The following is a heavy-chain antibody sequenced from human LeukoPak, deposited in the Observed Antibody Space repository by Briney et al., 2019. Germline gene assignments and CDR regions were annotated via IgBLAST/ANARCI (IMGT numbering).Heavy chain of an antibody. J-gene: IGHJ3*02. Sequence: PGVSLRLSCAASGFTFSSYDMHWVRQATGKGLEWVSAIGTAGDTYYPGSVKGRFTISRENAKNSLYLQMNSLRAGDTAVYYCAREGPYSSGLSGAFDIWGQGTMVTVSS. CDR1: GFTFSSYD. V-gene: IGHV3-13*01. CDR2: IGTAGDT. D-gene: IGHD6-19*01. CDR3: AREGPYSSGLSGAFDI.